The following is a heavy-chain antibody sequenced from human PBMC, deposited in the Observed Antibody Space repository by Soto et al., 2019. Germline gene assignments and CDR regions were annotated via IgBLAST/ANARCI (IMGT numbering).Heavy chain of an antibody. V-gene: IGHV3-11*01. J-gene: IGHJ5*01. CDR2: ISRSDTTISSI. Sequence: PGGSLRLSCAASGFNLSDYRMNWVRQAPGKGLEWLSHISRSDTTISSIYYTDSVKGRFTISRDNAKNTLFLEMNSLRGDDTALYSCAREGRVAEIASW. D-gene: IGHD2-21*01. CDR1: GFNLSDYR. CDR3: AREGRVAEIAS.